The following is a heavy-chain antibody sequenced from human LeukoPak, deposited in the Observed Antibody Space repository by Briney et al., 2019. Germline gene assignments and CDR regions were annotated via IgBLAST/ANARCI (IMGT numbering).Heavy chain of an antibody. V-gene: IGHV5-51*01. CDR3: ARGTSSLYYLDY. Sequence: HGESLKISCKGSGYSFTTYWIGWVRQMPGKGLEWMAIIYAGNSDTTYSPSFQGRVTISADRSLSNAYLQWSSLEASDTAMYFCARGTSSLYYLDYWGQGTLVTVSS. J-gene: IGHJ4*02. CDR2: IYAGNSDT. CDR1: GYSFTTYW. D-gene: IGHD3-10*01.